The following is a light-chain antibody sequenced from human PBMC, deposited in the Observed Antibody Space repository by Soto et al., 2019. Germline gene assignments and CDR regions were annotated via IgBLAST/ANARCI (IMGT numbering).Light chain of an antibody. CDR2: GAS. J-gene: IGKJ1*01. V-gene: IGKV3-15*01. Sequence: EIVMTQSPATLSVSPGERATLSCRASQSVSNNLAWYQQKAGQAPRLLIYGASTRGTGIPARFSGSESGTESTLTISSLQSEDVAVYYCQQYNNWPPWTFGQGTKVEIK. CDR1: QSVSNN. CDR3: QQYNNWPPWT.